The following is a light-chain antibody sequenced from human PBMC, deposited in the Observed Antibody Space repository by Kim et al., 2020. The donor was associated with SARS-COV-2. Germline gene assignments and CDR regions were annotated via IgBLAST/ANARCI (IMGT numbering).Light chain of an antibody. V-gene: IGKV3-20*01. J-gene: IGKJ1*01. CDR1: QSVSSSY. Sequence: SPGERATLSGRASQSVSSSYLAWYQQKPGQAPRLLIYGASSRATGIPDRFSGSGSETDFTLTISRLEPEDFAVYYCQKYGSSPPTFGQGTKVDIK. CDR3: QKYGSSPPT. CDR2: GAS.